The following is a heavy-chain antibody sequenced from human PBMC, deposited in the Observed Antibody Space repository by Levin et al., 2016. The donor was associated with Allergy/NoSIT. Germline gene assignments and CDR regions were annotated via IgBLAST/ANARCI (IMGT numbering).Heavy chain of an antibody. CDR3: AKSPGIAAAGTN. D-gene: IGHD6-13*01. Sequence: WIRQPPGKGLEWVSGISWNSGSIGYADSVKGRFTISRDNAKNSLYLQMNSLRAEDTALYYCAKSPGIAAAGTNWGQGTLVTVSS. V-gene: IGHV3-9*01. J-gene: IGHJ4*02. CDR2: ISWNSGSI.